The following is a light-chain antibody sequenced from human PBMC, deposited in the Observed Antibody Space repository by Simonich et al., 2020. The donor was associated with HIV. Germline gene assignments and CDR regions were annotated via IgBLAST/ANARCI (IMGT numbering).Light chain of an antibody. J-gene: IGKJ1*01. V-gene: IGKV4-1*01. CDR2: WAS. CDR1: QSVLYSSNNKNY. Sequence: DIVMTQSPDSLAVSLGERATINCRSSQSVLYSSNNKNYLAWYQQKPGQPPKLLIYWASTRDSGVPDRFSGSESGTDFTLTSSSLQAEDLAVYYCQQYYSTPWTFGQGTKVEIK. CDR3: QQYYSTPWT.